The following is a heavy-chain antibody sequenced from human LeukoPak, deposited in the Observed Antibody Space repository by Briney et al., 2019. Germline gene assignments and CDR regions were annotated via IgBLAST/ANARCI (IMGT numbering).Heavy chain of an antibody. CDR2: INPNSGGT. J-gene: IGHJ6*02. CDR1: GYTFTGYY. Sequence: ASVKVSCKASGYTFTGYYMHWVRQAPGQGLEWMGWINPNSGGTNYAQKFQGWVTMTRDTSISTAYMELSRLRSDDTAVYYCARDFRVYYDFWSGLGLYYYGMDVWGQGTTVTVSS. D-gene: IGHD3-3*01. V-gene: IGHV1-2*04. CDR3: ARDFRVYYDFWSGLGLYYYGMDV.